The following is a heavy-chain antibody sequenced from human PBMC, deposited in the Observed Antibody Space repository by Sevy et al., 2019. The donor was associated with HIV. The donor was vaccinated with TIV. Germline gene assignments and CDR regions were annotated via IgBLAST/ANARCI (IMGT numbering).Heavy chain of an antibody. D-gene: IGHD6-13*01. CDR2: IQNDGNDK. Sequence: GESLKISCAASRFIFNDYGMHWVRQAPGKGLEWVEFIQNDGNDKYYADSMRGRFTISRDNSKNMLFLQMNSLRSEDTAMYYCAQNTAAAGAGGFDYWGQGTLVTVSS. J-gene: IGHJ4*02. CDR1: RFIFNDYG. V-gene: IGHV3-30*02. CDR3: AQNTAAAGAGGFDY.